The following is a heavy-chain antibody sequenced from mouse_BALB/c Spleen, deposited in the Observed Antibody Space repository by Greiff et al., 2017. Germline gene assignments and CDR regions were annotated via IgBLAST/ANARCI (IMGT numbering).Heavy chain of an antibody. CDR2: INPYNGDT. V-gene: IGHV1-20*02. D-gene: IGHD2-4*01. CDR3: ARRGITAPFAY. J-gene: IGHJ3*01. Sequence: EVQLQQSGPELVKPGASVKISCKASGYSFTGYFMNWVMQSHGKSLEWIGRINPYNGDTFYNQKFKGKATLTVDKSSSTAHMELRSLASEDSAVYYCARRGITAPFAYWGQGTLVTVSA. CDR1: GYSFTGYF.